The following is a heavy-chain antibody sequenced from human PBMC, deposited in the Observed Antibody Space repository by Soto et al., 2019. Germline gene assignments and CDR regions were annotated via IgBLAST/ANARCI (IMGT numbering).Heavy chain of an antibody. V-gene: IGHV4-4*02. CDR3: AREEYYDILTGYYRLHAFDI. D-gene: IGHD3-9*01. CDR2: IYHSGST. CDR1: SGSISSSNW. Sequence: QVQLQESGPGLVKPSGTLSLTCAVSSGSISSSNWWSWVRQPPGKGLEWIGEIYHSGSTNYNPSLKSRVTISVDKSKNQFSLKLSSVTDADTAVYYCAREEYYDILTGYYRLHAFDIWGQGTMVTVSS. J-gene: IGHJ3*02.